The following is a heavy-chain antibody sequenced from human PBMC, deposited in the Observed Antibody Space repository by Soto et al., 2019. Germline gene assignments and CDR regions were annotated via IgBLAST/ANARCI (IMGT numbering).Heavy chain of an antibody. J-gene: IGHJ5*02. CDR1: GYTFTSYG. CDR2: ISAYNGNT. D-gene: IGHD3-3*01. Sequence: QVQLVQSGAEVKKPGASVKVSCKASGYTFTSYGISWVRQAPGQGLEWMGWISAYNGNTNYAQKLQGRVTMTTDTSTSTAYMELRSLRSDDTAVYYCASASYDFWSGSKNWFDPWGQGTLVTVSS. CDR3: ASASYDFWSGSKNWFDP. V-gene: IGHV1-18*01.